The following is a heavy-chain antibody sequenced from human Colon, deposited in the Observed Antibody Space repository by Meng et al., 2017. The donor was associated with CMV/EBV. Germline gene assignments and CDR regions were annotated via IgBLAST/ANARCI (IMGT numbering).Heavy chain of an antibody. V-gene: IGHV5-51*01. Sequence: GGSLRLSCQGSGYNFANYWIGWVRQMPGKGLEWMGMIYPGDSDSRYSPSFDGQVTFSADVSISTAYLQWSSLMASDTAMYFCARLRLRGSGSHPFDTWGQGTRVTVSS. J-gene: IGHJ5*02. CDR2: IYPGDSDS. CDR1: GYNFANYW. D-gene: IGHD3-22*01. CDR3: ARLRLRGSGSHPFDT.